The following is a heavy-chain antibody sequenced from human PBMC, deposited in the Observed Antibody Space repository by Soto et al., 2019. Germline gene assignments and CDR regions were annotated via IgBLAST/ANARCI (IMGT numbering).Heavy chain of an antibody. V-gene: IGHV3-30*18. Sequence: AGGSLRLSCAASGFTFSSYGMHWVRQAPGKGLEWVAVISYDGSNKYYADSVKGRFTISRDNSKNTLYLQMNSLRAEDTAVYYCAKDPRTLSPRDRPLNYYYYGMDVWGQGTTVTVSS. J-gene: IGHJ6*02. CDR1: GFTFSSYG. CDR3: AKDPRTLSPRDRPLNYYYYGMDV. CDR2: ISYDGSNK. D-gene: IGHD2-21*02.